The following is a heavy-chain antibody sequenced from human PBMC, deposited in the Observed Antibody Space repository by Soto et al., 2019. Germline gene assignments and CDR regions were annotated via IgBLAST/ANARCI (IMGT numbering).Heavy chain of an antibody. V-gene: IGHV4-61*01. J-gene: IGHJ4*02. CDR2: IYHGGTT. D-gene: IGHD1-26*01. Sequence: KPSETLSLTCTVSGGSVTSGSYYWTWIRHSPGKGLEWIGFIYHGGTTKYNSSLKRRVTISIDKSKNQFSLRLTSVTAADTAVYFCARDSSGSYGYWGPGTLVTVSS. CDR1: GGSVTSGSYY. CDR3: ARDSSGSYGY.